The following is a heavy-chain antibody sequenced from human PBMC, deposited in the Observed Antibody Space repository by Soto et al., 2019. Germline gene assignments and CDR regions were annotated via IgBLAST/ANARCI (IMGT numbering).Heavy chain of an antibody. Sequence: GASVKVSCKASGGTFSSYTISWVRQAPGQGLEWMGRIIPILGIANYAQKFQGRVTITADKSTSTAYMELSSLRSEDTAVYYCARDLGVYSSGYWGQGTLVTVSS. CDR3: ARDLGVYSSGY. D-gene: IGHD6-19*01. CDR2: IIPILGIA. V-gene: IGHV1-69*04. CDR1: GGTFSSYT. J-gene: IGHJ4*02.